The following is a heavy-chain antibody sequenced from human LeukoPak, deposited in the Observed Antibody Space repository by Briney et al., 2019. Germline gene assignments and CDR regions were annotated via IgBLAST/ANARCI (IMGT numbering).Heavy chain of an antibody. CDR3: ARVSDDSYGYYYYMDV. D-gene: IGHD5-18*01. J-gene: IGHJ6*03. CDR1: GGSISSYY. CDR2: IYTSGST. V-gene: IGHV4-4*07. Sequence: SETLSLTCTVSGGSISSYYWSWIRQPAGKGLEWIGRIYTSGSTNYNPSLKSRVTMSVDTSKNQFSLKLSSVTAADTAVYYCARVSDDSYGYYYYMDVWGKGTTVTVSS.